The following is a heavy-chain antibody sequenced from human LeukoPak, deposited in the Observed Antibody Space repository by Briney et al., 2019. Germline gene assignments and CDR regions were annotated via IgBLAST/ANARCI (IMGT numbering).Heavy chain of an antibody. CDR2: ISSSSSTI. Sequence: GGSLRLSCAASGFTFSSYSMNWVRQAPGKGLEWVSYISSSSSTIYYADSVKGRFTISRDNAKNSLYLQMNSLRAEDTAVYYCAISRSNYDILTGYYPLPFDYWGQETLVTVSS. CDR3: AISRSNYDILTGYYPLPFDY. D-gene: IGHD3-9*01. V-gene: IGHV3-48*01. CDR1: GFTFSSYS. J-gene: IGHJ4*02.